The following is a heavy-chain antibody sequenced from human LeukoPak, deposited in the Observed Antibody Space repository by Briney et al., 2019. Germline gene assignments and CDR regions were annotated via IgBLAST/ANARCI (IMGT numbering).Heavy chain of an antibody. Sequence: GGSLRLSCAASGFTFSSYSMNWVRQAPGKGLEWVSSISSSSSYIYYADSVKGRFTISRDNAKNSLYLQMNSLRAEDTAVYYCARDTPPYDGYFDYWGQGTLVTVSS. CDR3: ARDTPPYDGYFDY. J-gene: IGHJ4*02. CDR1: GFTFSSYS. CDR2: ISSSSSYI. D-gene: IGHD5-12*01. V-gene: IGHV3-21*04.